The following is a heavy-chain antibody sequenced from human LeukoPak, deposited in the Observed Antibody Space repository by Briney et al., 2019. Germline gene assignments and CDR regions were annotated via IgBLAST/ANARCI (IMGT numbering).Heavy chain of an antibody. J-gene: IGHJ4*02. V-gene: IGHV3-30*18. Sequence: GGSLRLSCAASGFTFSSYGMHWVRQAPGKGLEWVAVISYDGSNKYYADSVKGRFTISRDNSKNTLYLQMNSLRAEDTAVYYCAKDRLTYYDILTALPDWGQGTLVTVSS. CDR3: AKDRLTYYDILTALPD. D-gene: IGHD3-9*01. CDR1: GFTFSSYG. CDR2: ISYDGSNK.